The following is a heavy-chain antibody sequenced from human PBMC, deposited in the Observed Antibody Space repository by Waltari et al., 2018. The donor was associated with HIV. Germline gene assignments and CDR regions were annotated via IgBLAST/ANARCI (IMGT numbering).Heavy chain of an antibody. J-gene: IGHJ4*02. Sequence: QVQLVESGGGVVQPGRSLRLSCAASGFTFSSYGMHWVRQAPGKGLEWVAVISDDGSNKYYADSVKGRFTISRDNSKNTLYLQMNSLRAEDTAVYYCAKGTRRWLQSDLDYWGQGTLVTVSS. CDR3: AKGTRRWLQSDLDY. CDR1: GFTFSSYG. V-gene: IGHV3-30*18. CDR2: ISDDGSNK. D-gene: IGHD5-12*01.